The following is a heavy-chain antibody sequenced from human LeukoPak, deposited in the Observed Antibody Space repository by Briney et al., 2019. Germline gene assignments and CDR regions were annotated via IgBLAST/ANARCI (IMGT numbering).Heavy chain of an antibody. D-gene: IGHD3-22*01. CDR3: ARDDSSGYSFDY. CDR2: ISAYNGNT. CDR1: GYTFTSYG. J-gene: IGHJ4*02. V-gene: IGHV1-18*01. Sequence: ASVKVSCKASGYTFTSYGISWVRQAPGQGLEWMGWISAYNGNTNYAQKLQGRVTMTTDTSTSTAYMELRRLRSDDTAVYYCARDDSSGYSFDYWGQGTLVTVSS.